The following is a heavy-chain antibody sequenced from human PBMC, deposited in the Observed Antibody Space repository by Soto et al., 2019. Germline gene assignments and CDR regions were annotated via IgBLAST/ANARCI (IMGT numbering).Heavy chain of an antibody. Sequence: PSETLSLTCTVSGGSISSSSYYWGWIRQPPGKGLEWIGSIYYSGNTYYNPSLKSRVTISVDTAKNQFSLKLSSVTAADTAVYYCARASIAAAGIHYWGQGTLVTVSS. CDR1: GGSISSSSYY. CDR2: IYYSGNT. J-gene: IGHJ4*02. D-gene: IGHD6-13*01. CDR3: ARASIAAAGIHY. V-gene: IGHV4-39*07.